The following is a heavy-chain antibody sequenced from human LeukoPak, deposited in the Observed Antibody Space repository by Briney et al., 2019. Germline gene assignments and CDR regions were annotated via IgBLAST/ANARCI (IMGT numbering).Heavy chain of an antibody. V-gene: IGHV1-46*01. Sequence: GASVKVSCKASGYTFTSYYMHWVRQAPGQGLEWMGIINPSGGSTSYTQKFQGGVTMTRDTSTTTAYMELSSLRSQDTAVYYCARHKEVGDYYYFDYWGQGTLVTVSS. J-gene: IGHJ4*02. CDR2: INPSGGST. CDR3: ARHKEVGDYYYFDY. CDR1: GYTFTSYY. D-gene: IGHD2/OR15-2a*01.